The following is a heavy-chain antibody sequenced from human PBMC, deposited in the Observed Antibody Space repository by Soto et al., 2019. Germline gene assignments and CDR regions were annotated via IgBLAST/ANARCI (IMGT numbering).Heavy chain of an antibody. CDR3: AKETVCGGDCYWYYFDY. CDR1: GFTFSSYG. J-gene: IGHJ4*02. Sequence: QVQLVESGGGVVQPGRSLRLSCAASGFTFSSYGMHWVRQAPGKGLEWVAVISYYGSNKYYADSVKGRFTISRDNSKNTLYLQMNSLRADDSAVYYCAKETVCGGDCYWYYFDYWGQGTLVTVSS. CDR2: ISYYGSNK. D-gene: IGHD2-21*02. V-gene: IGHV3-30*18.